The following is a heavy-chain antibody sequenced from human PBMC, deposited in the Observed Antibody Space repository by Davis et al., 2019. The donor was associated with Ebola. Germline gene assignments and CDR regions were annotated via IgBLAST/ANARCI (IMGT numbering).Heavy chain of an antibody. CDR2: ISSSSSTI. J-gene: IGHJ6*02. CDR1: GFTFSSYS. D-gene: IGHD6-13*01. CDR3: ARSPGFSAAAVYYYGMDV. V-gene: IGHV3-48*02. Sequence: PGGSLRLSCAASGFTFSSYSMNWVRQAPGKGLEWVSYISSSSSTIYYADSVKGRFTISRDNAKNSLYLQMNSLRDEDTAVYYCARSPGFSAAAVYYYGMDVWGQGTTVTVSS.